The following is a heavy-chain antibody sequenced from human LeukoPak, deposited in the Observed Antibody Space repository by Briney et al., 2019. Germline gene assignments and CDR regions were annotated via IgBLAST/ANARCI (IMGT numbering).Heavy chain of an antibody. V-gene: IGHV4-59*01. J-gene: IGHJ4*02. CDR1: GGSISSYY. Sequence: SSETLSLTCTVSGGSISSYYWSWIRQPPGKGLEWIGYIYYSGSANYNPSLKSRVTISVDTSKNQFSLKLSSVTAADTAVYYCARDAFGGYAPYFDHWGEGTLVTVSS. CDR2: IYYSGSA. D-gene: IGHD5-12*01. CDR3: ARDAFGGYAPYFDH.